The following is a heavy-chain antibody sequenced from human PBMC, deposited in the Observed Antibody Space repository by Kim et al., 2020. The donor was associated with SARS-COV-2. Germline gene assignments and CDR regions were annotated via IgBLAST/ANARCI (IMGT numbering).Heavy chain of an antibody. J-gene: IGHJ5*01. D-gene: IGHD2-15*01. CDR2: IYYSGST. CDR1: GGSISSYY. Sequence: SETLSLTCTVSGGSISSYYWSWIRQPPGKGLEWIGYIYYSGSTNYNPSLKSRVTISVDTSKNQFSLKLSSVTAADTAAYYCARGYCSGGSCYPLAYCGGDCYFYCVSCGHGALGTVSS. V-gene: IGHV4-59*01. CDR3: ARGYCSGGSCYPLAYCGGDCYFYCVS.